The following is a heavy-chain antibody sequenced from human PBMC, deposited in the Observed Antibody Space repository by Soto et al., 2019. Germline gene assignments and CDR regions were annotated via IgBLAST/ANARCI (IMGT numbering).Heavy chain of an antibody. D-gene: IGHD6-13*01. Sequence: ASVKVSCKASGYTFTGYYMHWVRQAPGHGLEWMGWINPNSGGTNFAQKFQGWVTMTRDTSISTAYMELSRLRSDDTAVYYCAVGYSSSWYHESWGQGTLVTVSS. CDR1: GYTFTGYY. CDR3: AVGYSSSWYHES. J-gene: IGHJ5*02. CDR2: INPNSGGT. V-gene: IGHV1-2*04.